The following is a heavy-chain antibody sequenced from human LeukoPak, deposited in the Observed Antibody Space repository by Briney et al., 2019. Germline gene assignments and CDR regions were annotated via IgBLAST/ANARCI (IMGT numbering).Heavy chain of an antibody. V-gene: IGHV3-11*01. Sequence: GGSLRLSCAASGFTFSDYYMSWIRQAPGKGLEWVSYISSSGGTIYYADSVKGRFTISRDNAKNSLYLQMNSLRAEDTAVYYCAREIRDLVYYYGMDVWGQGTTVTVSS. CDR2: ISSSGGTI. J-gene: IGHJ6*02. D-gene: IGHD5-24*01. CDR1: GFTFSDYY. CDR3: AREIRDLVYYYGMDV.